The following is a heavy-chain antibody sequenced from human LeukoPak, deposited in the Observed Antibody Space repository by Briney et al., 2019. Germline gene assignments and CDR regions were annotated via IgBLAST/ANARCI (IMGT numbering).Heavy chain of an antibody. D-gene: IGHD2-2*01. Sequence: GGSLRLSCAASQFTFSDYWMHWVRQAPGTGLVWVSRINSAESSTTYADSVKGRFTISRDNAKNTLYLQMNSLRAEDMAVYYCARGGPYSTSPLDYWGQGTLVTVSS. CDR3: ARGGPYSTSPLDY. J-gene: IGHJ4*02. CDR2: INSAESST. CDR1: QFTFSDYW. V-gene: IGHV3-74*01.